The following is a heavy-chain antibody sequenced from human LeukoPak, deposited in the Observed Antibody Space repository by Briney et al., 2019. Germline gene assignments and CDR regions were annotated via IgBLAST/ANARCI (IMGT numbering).Heavy chain of an antibody. Sequence: GGSLRLSCAASGFTFSSYWMHWVRQAPGKGLVWVSPINSDVSSTSYADSVKGRFTISRDNAKNTMYRQMNSLRAEVTAVYYCARDTYYDILTGYFTYAFDIWGQGTMVTVSS. D-gene: IGHD3-9*01. J-gene: IGHJ3*02. CDR2: INSDVSST. V-gene: IGHV3-74*01. CDR1: GFTFSSYW. CDR3: ARDTYYDILTGYFTYAFDI.